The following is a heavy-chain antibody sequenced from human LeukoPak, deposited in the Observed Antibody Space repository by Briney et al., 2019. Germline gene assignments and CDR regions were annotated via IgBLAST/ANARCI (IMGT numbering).Heavy chain of an antibody. V-gene: IGHV3-64D*06. Sequence: PGGSLRLSCSASGFTLRTYAIHWVRQAPGKRLEYVSAISSNGDNTFYGDSVKGRFTISRDNSKNTLYLQMNSLRAEDTAVYYCVRISMGYYDYWGQGTLVTVSS. CDR1: GFTLRTYA. J-gene: IGHJ4*02. CDR2: ISSNGDNT. D-gene: IGHD2/OR15-2a*01. CDR3: VRISMGYYDY.